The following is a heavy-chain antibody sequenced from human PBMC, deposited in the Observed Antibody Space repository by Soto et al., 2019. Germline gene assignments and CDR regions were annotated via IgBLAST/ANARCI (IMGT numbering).Heavy chain of an antibody. Sequence: ASVKVSCKASGYTFTGYYMHWVRQAPGQGLEWMGWINPNSGGTNYAQKLQGRVTMTTDTSTSTAYMELRSLRSDDTAVYYCARDRAMVRGDYYYYYGMDVWGQGTTVTVSS. J-gene: IGHJ6*02. V-gene: IGHV1-2*02. D-gene: IGHD3-10*01. CDR1: GYTFTGYY. CDR3: ARDRAMVRGDYYYYYGMDV. CDR2: INPNSGGT.